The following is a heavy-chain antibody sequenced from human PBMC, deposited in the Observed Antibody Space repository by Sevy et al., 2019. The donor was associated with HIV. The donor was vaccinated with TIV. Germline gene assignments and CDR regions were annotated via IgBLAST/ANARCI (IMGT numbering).Heavy chain of an antibody. CDR3: AKAGYYYDSSGYNWFDP. D-gene: IGHD3-22*01. J-gene: IGHJ5*02. CDR1: GFISSPYW. V-gene: IGHV3-74*01. Sequence: GGSLRLSCTASGFISSPYWMHWGRQAPGKGLVLVSRINPDGSITSYADAVKGRFTISRDNAKNTQYLQMNSLRAEDTAVYYCAKAGYYYDSSGYNWFDPWGQGTLVTVSS. CDR2: INPDGSIT.